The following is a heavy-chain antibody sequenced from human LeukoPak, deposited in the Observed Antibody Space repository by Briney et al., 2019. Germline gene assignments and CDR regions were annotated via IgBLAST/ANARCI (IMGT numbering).Heavy chain of an antibody. J-gene: IGHJ4*02. Sequence: GGSLRLSCAASGFTFSGYGMHWVRQAPGKGLEWVAVISYDGSNKYYADSVKGRFTISRDNSKNTLYLQMNSLRAEDTAVYYCAKDLISEGDYVFDYWGQGTLVTVSS. V-gene: IGHV3-30*18. D-gene: IGHD4-17*01. CDR3: AKDLISEGDYVFDY. CDR2: ISYDGSNK. CDR1: GFTFSGYG.